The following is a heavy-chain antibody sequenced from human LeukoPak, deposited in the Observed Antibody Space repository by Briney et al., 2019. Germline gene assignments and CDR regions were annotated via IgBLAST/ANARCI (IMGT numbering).Heavy chain of an antibody. CDR1: GFTFSSYG. CDR2: ISYDGSNK. Sequence: PGGSLRLSCAASGFTFSSYGMHWVRQAPGKGLEWVAVISYDGSNKYYADSVKGRFTISRDNSKNTLYLQMNSLRAEDTAVYYCANGEGIGGDYRFGWYFDYWGQGTLVTVSS. D-gene: IGHD4-17*01. J-gene: IGHJ4*02. CDR3: ANGEGIGGDYRFGWYFDY. V-gene: IGHV3-30*18.